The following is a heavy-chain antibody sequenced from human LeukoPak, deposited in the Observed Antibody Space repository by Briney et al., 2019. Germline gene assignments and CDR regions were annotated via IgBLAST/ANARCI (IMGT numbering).Heavy chain of an antibody. CDR3: ARVRDLGSGWFDY. D-gene: IGHD6-19*01. CDR1: GYTFTGYY. CDR2: INPNSGGT. J-gene: IGHJ4*02. V-gene: IGHV1-2*02. Sequence: ASVKVSCKASGYTFTGYYMHWVRQAPGQGLEWMGWINPNSGGTNYAQKFQGRVTMTRDTSISTAYMELSRLRSDDTAVYYCARVRDLGSGWFDYWGQGTLVTVSS.